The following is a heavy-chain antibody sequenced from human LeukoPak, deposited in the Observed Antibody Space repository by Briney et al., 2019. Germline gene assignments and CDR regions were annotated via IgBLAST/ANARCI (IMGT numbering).Heavy chain of an antibody. V-gene: IGHV4-4*07. CDR2: IYTSGST. Sequence: SETLSLTCTVSGGSISSYYWSWIRQPAGKGLEWIGRIYTSGSTNYNPSLKSRVTMSVDTFKNQFSLNLTSVTAADTAVYYCARDSPDRSIVGATGRAFDIWGQGTVVTVSS. D-gene: IGHD1-26*01. CDR3: ARDSPDRSIVGATGRAFDI. CDR1: GGSISSYY. J-gene: IGHJ3*02.